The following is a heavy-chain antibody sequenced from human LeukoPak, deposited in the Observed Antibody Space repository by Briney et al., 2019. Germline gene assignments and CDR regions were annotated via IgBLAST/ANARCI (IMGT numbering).Heavy chain of an antibody. Sequence: PGGSLRLSCVASGVSVSDSFISWVRQTPGKGLEWVSVLYKDGRTFYADSVKGRFTISRDDSRNTLYLQMNSLRAEDTAIYYCAKPQVEMANDWYFDLWGRGTLVTVSS. CDR1: GVSVSDSF. J-gene: IGHJ2*01. D-gene: IGHD5-24*01. CDR2: LYKDGRT. CDR3: AKPQVEMANDWYFDL. V-gene: IGHV3-53*01.